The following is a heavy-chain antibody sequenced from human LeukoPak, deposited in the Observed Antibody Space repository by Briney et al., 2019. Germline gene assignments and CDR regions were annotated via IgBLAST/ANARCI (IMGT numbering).Heavy chain of an antibody. J-gene: IGHJ3*02. CDR3: AQGRGAFDI. CDR2: ISNDGSNK. Sequence: GGSLRLSCVASGLTFSSYGMHWVRQAPGKGLEWVAVISNDGSNKYYADSVKGRFTISRDNSKNTLYLQMNSLRAEHTAVYYCAQGRGAFDIWGQGTMVTVSS. D-gene: IGHD3-10*01. CDR1: GLTFSSYG. V-gene: IGHV3-30*18.